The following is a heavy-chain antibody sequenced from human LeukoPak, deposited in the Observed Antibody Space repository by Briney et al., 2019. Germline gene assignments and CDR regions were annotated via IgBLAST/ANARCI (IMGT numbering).Heavy chain of an antibody. V-gene: IGHV3-23*01. CDR3: AKEGSRSYPDKYYFDY. D-gene: IGHD1-26*01. J-gene: IGHJ4*02. CDR1: GFTFSSYA. Sequence: GGSLRLSCAASGFTFSSYAMSWVRQAPGKGLEWVSAISGSGGSTYYADSVKGRFTISRDNSKNTLYLQMNSLRAEHTAGDYWAKEGSRSYPDKYYFDYWGQGTLVTVSS. CDR2: ISGSGGST.